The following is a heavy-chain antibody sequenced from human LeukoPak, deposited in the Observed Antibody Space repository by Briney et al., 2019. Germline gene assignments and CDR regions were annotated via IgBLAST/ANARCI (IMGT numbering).Heavy chain of an antibody. J-gene: IGHJ4*02. Sequence: PGGSLRLSCAASGFTFDDYAMHWVRHAPGKGLEWVSGISWNSGSIGYADSVKGRFTISRDNAKNSLYLQMNSLRAEDMALYYCAKDNYYDSSGYIDYRGQGTLVTVSS. V-gene: IGHV3-9*03. CDR3: AKDNYYDSSGYIDY. CDR2: ISWNSGSI. D-gene: IGHD3-22*01. CDR1: GFTFDDYA.